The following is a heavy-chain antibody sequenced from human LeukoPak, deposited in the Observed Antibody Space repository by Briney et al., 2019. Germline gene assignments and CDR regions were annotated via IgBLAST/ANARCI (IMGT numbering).Heavy chain of an antibody. Sequence: ASVKVSCKASGYAFTSYGISWVRQAPGRGLEWMGWISAYNGNTNYAQKLQGRVTMTTDASTSTAYMELRSLRSDDTAVYYCARDFPDPLHPYSSSSYYYYYGMDVWGQGTTVTVSS. V-gene: IGHV1-18*01. CDR1: GYAFTSYG. J-gene: IGHJ6*02. CDR2: ISAYNGNT. D-gene: IGHD6-6*01. CDR3: ARDFPDPLHPYSSSSYYYYYGMDV.